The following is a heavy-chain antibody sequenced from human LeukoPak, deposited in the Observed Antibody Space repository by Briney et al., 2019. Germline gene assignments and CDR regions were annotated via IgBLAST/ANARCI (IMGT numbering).Heavy chain of an antibody. CDR1: GGSFSSYY. D-gene: IGHD6-19*01. CDR3: ARSAATGWYGKAYYYYYMDV. Sequence: SETLSLTCAVYGGSFSSYYWSWIRQPPGKGLEWIGEINHSGSTNYNPSLKSRVTISVDTSKNQFSLKLSSVTAADTAVYYCARSAATGWYGKAYYYYYMDVWGKGTTVTVSS. V-gene: IGHV4-34*01. J-gene: IGHJ6*03. CDR2: INHSGST.